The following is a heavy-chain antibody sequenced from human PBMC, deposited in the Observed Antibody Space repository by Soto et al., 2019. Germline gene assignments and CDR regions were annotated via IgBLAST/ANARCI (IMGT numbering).Heavy chain of an antibody. V-gene: IGHV5-51*01. J-gene: IGHJ6*02. CDR3: AGGGIAARGSGYYYYGMDV. CDR2: IYPGDSDT. D-gene: IGHD6-6*01. CDR1: GYSFTSYW. Sequence: PGESLKISCKGSGYSFTSYWIGWVRQMPGKGLEWMGIIYPGDSDTRYSPSFQGQVTISADKSISTAYLQWSSLKASDTAIYYCAGGGIAARGSGYYYYGMDVWGQGTTVTVSS.